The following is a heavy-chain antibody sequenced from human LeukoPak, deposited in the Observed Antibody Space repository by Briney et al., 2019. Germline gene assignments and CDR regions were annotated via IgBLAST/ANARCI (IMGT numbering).Heavy chain of an antibody. CDR1: GGSISNTNW. Sequence: SETLSLTCGVSGGSISNTNWWSWVRQPPGQGLEWIGEISLTGLTHYNPSLESRVTVSLDKSKNQLSLNLTSVTAADTAVYYCSRENGAFTPFGYWGQGTLVTVLS. CDR2: ISLTGLT. V-gene: IGHV4-4*02. D-gene: IGHD2-8*01. J-gene: IGHJ4*02. CDR3: SRENGAFTPFGY.